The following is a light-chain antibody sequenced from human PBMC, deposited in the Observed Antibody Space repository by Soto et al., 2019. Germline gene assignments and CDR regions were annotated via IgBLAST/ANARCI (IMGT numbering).Light chain of an antibody. V-gene: IGLV1-51*01. Sequence: QSVLTQPPSVSAAPGQKVTISRSGSSSNIGGNSVSWYQQLPGTAPKLLIYDDNKRPSGIPDRFSGSKSGTSATLGITGFQTGDEADYYCGSWDSSLSAYVLGTGTKV. CDR3: GSWDSSLSAYV. J-gene: IGLJ1*01. CDR1: SSNIGGNS. CDR2: DDN.